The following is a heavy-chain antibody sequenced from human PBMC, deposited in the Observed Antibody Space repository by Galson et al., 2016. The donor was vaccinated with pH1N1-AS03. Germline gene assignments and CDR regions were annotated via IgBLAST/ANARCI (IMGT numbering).Heavy chain of an antibody. CDR1: GFSFNNYW. Sequence: SLRLSCAGSGFSFNNYWMHWVRQAPGQGLVWVARINNDGSDSTYADSVKGRFTISRDNAKNSLYLQMDSLRAEDTAVYYCARTNWFDYWGQGTLVTVSS. CDR3: ARTNWFDY. D-gene: IGHD7-27*01. V-gene: IGHV3-74*03. J-gene: IGHJ4*02. CDR2: INNDGSDS.